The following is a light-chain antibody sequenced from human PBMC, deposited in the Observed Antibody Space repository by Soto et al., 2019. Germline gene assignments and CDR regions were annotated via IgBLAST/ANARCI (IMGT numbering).Light chain of an antibody. V-gene: IGKV1-5*01. CDR1: QSISSY. J-gene: IGKJ1*01. Sequence: DIQMAQSPSSLSASVGDRVTITCRASQSISSYLNWYQQKPGKAPKLLIYDASSLQSGVPSRFSGSGSGTEFTLTISSLQPDDFATYYCQHYNSYSEAFGQGTKWIS. CDR2: DAS. CDR3: QHYNSYSEA.